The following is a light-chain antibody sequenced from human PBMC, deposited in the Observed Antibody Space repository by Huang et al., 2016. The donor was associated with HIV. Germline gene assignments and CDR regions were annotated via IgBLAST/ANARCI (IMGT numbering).Light chain of an antibody. J-gene: IGKJ2*01. CDR3: QQSYGTLRT. CDR1: QNINKY. V-gene: IGKV1-39*01. Sequence: DIQMTQSPSSLSASVGDRVTITCRASQNINKYLNWYQQKSGRDPRLMIFAASSLQGGVPSRFSGGGSGTNFTLTIDGLQPEESAIYYCQQSYGTLRTFGQGTQVKI. CDR2: AAS.